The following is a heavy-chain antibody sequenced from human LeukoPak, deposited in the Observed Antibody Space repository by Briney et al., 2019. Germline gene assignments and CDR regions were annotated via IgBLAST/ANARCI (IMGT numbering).Heavy chain of an antibody. Sequence: PRRSLRLSCAASGFTFSSYAMHWVRQAPGKGLEWVAVISYDGSNKYYADSVKGRFTISRDNSKNTLYLQMNSLRADDTAVYYCARFAAGGSYYYYMDVWGKGTTVTVSS. D-gene: IGHD6-25*01. CDR1: GFTFSSYA. J-gene: IGHJ6*03. CDR3: ARFAAGGSYYYYMDV. V-gene: IGHV3-30-3*01. CDR2: ISYDGSNK.